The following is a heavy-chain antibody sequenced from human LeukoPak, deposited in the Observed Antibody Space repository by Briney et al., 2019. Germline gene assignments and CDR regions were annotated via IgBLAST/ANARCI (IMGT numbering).Heavy chain of an antibody. V-gene: IGHV1-2*02. J-gene: IGHJ4*02. D-gene: IGHD3-10*02. CDR3: ARVGLLIGSGSFLAY. CDR2: INPNSGGT. Sequence: ASVKVSCKASGYTFTGYYMHWVRQAPGQGLEWMGWINPNSGGTNYAQKFQGRVTMTRDTSISTAYMELSRLRSDDTAVYCCARVGLLIGSGSFLAYWGQGTLVTVSS. CDR1: GYTFTGYY.